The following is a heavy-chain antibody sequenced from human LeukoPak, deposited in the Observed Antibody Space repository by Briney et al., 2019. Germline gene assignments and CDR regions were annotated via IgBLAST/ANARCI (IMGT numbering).Heavy chain of an antibody. CDR1: GGSISSYY. Sequence: SETLSLTCTVSGGSISSYYWSWIRQPPGKGLEWIGHIYTSGSTNYNPSLKSRVTISVDTSKNHFSLKLSSVTAADTAVYYCARDSASCTNGVCYYYFDYWGQGTLVTVSS. D-gene: IGHD2-8*01. CDR2: IYTSGST. J-gene: IGHJ4*02. V-gene: IGHV4-4*07. CDR3: ARDSASCTNGVCYYYFDY.